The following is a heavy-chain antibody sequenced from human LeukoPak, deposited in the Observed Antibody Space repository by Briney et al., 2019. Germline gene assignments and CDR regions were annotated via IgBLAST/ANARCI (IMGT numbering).Heavy chain of an antibody. J-gene: IGHJ5*02. CDR1: GGSISSYY. CDR2: IYYSGRT. CDR3: ARDQLNGSSGWYRWFDP. D-gene: IGHD6-19*01. V-gene: IGHV4-59*01. Sequence: SETLSLTCTVSGGSISSYYWSWIRQPPGKGLEWIVYIYYSGRTNYNPSLKSRVTVSVDTSKNQFSLKLSSVTAADTAVYYCARDQLNGSSGWYRWFDPWGQGTLVTVSS.